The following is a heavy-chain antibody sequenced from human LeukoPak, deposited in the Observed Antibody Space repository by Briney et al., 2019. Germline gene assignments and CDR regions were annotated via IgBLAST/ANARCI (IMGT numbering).Heavy chain of an antibody. D-gene: IGHD3-10*01. Sequence: PSETLSLTCTVSGGSISSYYWSWIRQPPGKGLEWIGYIYYSGSTNYNPSLKSRVTISVDTSKNQFSLKLSSVTAADTAVYYCAREQKGSGSYLFDYWGQGTLVTVSS. CDR1: GGSISSYY. CDR3: AREQKGSGSYLFDY. V-gene: IGHV4-59*01. J-gene: IGHJ4*02. CDR2: IYYSGST.